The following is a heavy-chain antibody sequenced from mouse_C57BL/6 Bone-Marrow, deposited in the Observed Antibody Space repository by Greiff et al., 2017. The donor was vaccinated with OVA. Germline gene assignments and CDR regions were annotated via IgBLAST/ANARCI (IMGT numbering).Heavy chain of an antibody. J-gene: IGHJ3*01. D-gene: IGHD2-5*01. CDR1: GYTFTSYW. CDR2: IDPSDSYT. CDR3: ARRGLHSNPWFAY. V-gene: IGHV1-69*01. Sequence: QVHVKQPGAELVMPGASVKLSCKASGYTFTSYWMHWVKQRPGQGLEWIGEIDPSDSYTNYNQKFKGKSTLTVDKSSSTAYMQLSSLTSEDSAVYYCARRGLHSNPWFAYWGQGTLVTVSA.